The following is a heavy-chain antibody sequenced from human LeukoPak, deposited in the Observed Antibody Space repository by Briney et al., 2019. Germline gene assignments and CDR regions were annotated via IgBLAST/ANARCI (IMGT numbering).Heavy chain of an antibody. J-gene: IGHJ4*02. V-gene: IGHV3-48*03. D-gene: IGHD6-13*01. CDR2: ISDNGRTS. Sequence: GGSLRLSCATSGFTFSNYEMNWVRQTPGKGLEWVSYISDNGRTSYYADSVKGRFTISRDNAKNSLYLQMNSLRVEVTSVYYCARARIATPLLDYWGQGTLVTVSS. CDR1: GFTFSNYE. CDR3: ARARIATPLLDY.